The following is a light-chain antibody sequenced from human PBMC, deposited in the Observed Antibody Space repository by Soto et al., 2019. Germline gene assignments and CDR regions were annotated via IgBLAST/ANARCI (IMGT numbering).Light chain of an antibody. V-gene: IGKV1-39*01. CDR2: DSS. Sequence: IQLTQSPSSLSASVVDRITITFLASQSISTYLNWYQQKPGEAPTLLVYDSSTLQSGVPSRFSGSGFGAEFTLTVSSLQPEDFATYYCQQSYSNPTWTFGQGTKVDI. CDR1: QSISTY. J-gene: IGKJ1*01. CDR3: QQSYSNPTWT.